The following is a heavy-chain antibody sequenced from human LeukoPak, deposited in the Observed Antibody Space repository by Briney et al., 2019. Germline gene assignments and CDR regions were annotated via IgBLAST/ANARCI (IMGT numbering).Heavy chain of an antibody. V-gene: IGHV3-74*01. J-gene: IGHJ4*02. CDR3: ARGNWEPADY. Sequence: TGGSLRLSCAASGFTFSTYWMHWVRQPPGKGLVWVSQINGDGNKIDYADSLKGRYTISRDNAKNTLYLQMNSLRVEDTAIYYCARGNWEPADYWGQGTLVTVSS. CDR2: INGDGNKI. CDR1: GFTFSTYW. D-gene: IGHD1-26*01.